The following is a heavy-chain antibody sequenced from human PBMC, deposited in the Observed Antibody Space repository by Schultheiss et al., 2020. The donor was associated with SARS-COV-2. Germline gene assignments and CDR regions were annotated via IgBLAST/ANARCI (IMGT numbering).Heavy chain of an antibody. Sequence: GESLKISCAASGFTFSSYAMSWVRQAPGKGLEWVAVISYDGSNKYYADSVKGRFTISRDNSKNTLYLQMNSLRAEDTAVYYCTITGTSGWGQGTLVTVSS. CDR1: GFTFSSYA. J-gene: IGHJ4*02. CDR2: ISYDGSNK. V-gene: IGHV3-30*04. CDR3: TITGTSG. D-gene: IGHD1-7*01.